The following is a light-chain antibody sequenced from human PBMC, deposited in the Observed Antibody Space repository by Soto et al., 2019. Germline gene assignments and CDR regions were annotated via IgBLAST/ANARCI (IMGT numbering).Light chain of an antibody. CDR2: NDN. CDR1: SSNIGSNA. V-gene: IGLV1-44*01. J-gene: IGLJ1*01. Sequence: QAVVTQPPSASGTPGQGVTISCSGSSSNIGSNAVNWYQQLPGTAPKLLIYNDNQRPSGVPDRFSGSKSGTSASLAISGLQSEDEADYSCASWDDSLNGSYVFGPGTKLTVL. CDR3: ASWDDSLNGSYV.